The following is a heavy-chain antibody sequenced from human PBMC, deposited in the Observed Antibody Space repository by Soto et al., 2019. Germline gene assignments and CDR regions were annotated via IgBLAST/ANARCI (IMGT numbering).Heavy chain of an antibody. Sequence: SETLSLTCAVYGGSFGGYYWSWIRQPPGKGLEWIGEINHSGSTNYNPSLKSRVTISVDTSKNQFSLKLSSVTAADTAVYYCARGGRLGYYGMDVWGQGTTVTVSS. V-gene: IGHV4-34*01. CDR1: GGSFGGYY. CDR2: INHSGST. D-gene: IGHD6-25*01. CDR3: ARGGRLGYYGMDV. J-gene: IGHJ6*02.